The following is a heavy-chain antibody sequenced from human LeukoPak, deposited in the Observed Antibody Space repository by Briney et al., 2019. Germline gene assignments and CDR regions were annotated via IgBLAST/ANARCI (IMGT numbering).Heavy chain of an antibody. CDR3: ARDYGMDV. J-gene: IGHJ6*02. CDR1: GFTFSSYW. CDR2: IRSDGSSA. Sequence: GGSLRLSCAASGFTFSSYWMYWVRQAPRKGLVWVSRIRSDGSSADYAGSVKGRFTISRDSAKNTLYLQMNSLRAEDTAVYYCARDYGMDVWGQGTTVTVSS. V-gene: IGHV3-74*01.